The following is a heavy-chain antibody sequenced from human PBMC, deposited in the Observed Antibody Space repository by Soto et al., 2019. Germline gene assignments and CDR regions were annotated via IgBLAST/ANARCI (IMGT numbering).Heavy chain of an antibody. J-gene: IGHJ1*01. CDR3: ATYYDFWSASSQC. CDR1: GLTFNNAW. D-gene: IGHD3-3*01. V-gene: IGHV3-15*01. CDR2: ILSKSAGGTT. Sequence: EVQLVESGGGLVKPGGSLRLSCVAAGLTFNNAWMNWVRQAPGKGLEWVGRILSKSAGGTTDYAAPVKGRFTISRDDSKNTLFLQMNSLKTEDTAVYYCATYYDFWSASSQCWGQGTLVTVSS.